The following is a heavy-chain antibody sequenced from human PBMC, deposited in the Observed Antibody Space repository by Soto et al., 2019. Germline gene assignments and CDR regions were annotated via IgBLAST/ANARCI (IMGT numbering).Heavy chain of an antibody. Sequence: GGSLRLSCAASGFTFSSYGMHWVRQAPGKGLEWVAVIWYDGSNKYYADSVKGRFTISRDNSKNTLYLQMNSLRAEDTAVYYCARGGYCGGDCYLDYWGQGTLVTVSS. CDR3: ARGGYCGGDCYLDY. V-gene: IGHV3-33*01. CDR1: GFTFSSYG. J-gene: IGHJ4*02. D-gene: IGHD2-21*02. CDR2: IWYDGSNK.